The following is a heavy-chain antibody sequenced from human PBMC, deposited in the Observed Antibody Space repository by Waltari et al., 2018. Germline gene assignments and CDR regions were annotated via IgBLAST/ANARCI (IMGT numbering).Heavy chain of an antibody. D-gene: IGHD2-15*01. CDR3: ARDRYCSGGSCYGAGGAFDI. V-gene: IGHV4-59*01. CDR1: GGSISSYY. Sequence: QVQLQESGPGLVKPSETLSLTCTVSGGSISSYYWSWIRQPPGKGLEWIGYIYSSGTTHNNPSLKSRVTISVDTSKNQFSLKLSSVTAADTAVYYCARDRYCSGGSCYGAGGAFDIWGQGTMVTVSS. CDR2: IYSSGTT. J-gene: IGHJ3*02.